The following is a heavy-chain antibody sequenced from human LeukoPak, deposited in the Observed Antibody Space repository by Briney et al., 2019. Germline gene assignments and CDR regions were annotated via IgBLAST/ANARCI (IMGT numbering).Heavy chain of an antibody. CDR2: ISGSGGST. V-gene: IGHV3-23*01. D-gene: IGHD2-15*01. J-gene: IGHJ3*02. CDR1: GFTFSSYA. CDR3: AKETVVVVAATPDAFDI. Sequence: GGSLRLSCAASGFTFSSYAMSWVRQAPGKGLEWVSGISGSGGSTHYADFVKDRFTISRDNSKNTLYLQMNSLRAEDTAVYYCAKETVVVVAATPDAFDIWGQGTMVTVSS.